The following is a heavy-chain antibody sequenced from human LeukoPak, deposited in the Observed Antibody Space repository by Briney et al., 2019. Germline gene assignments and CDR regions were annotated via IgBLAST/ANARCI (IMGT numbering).Heavy chain of an antibody. CDR2: IHYSGST. CDR3: ARAYCSGGSCPNFDY. V-gene: IGHV4-59*01. J-gene: IGHJ4*02. D-gene: IGHD2-15*01. CDR1: GSSISSYY. Sequence: SETLSLTCTVSGSSISSYYWSWIRQPPGKGLEWIGYIHYSGSTNYNPSLKSRVTISGDTSKNQFSLKLSSVTAADTAVYYCARAYCSGGSCPNFDYWGQGTLVTVSS.